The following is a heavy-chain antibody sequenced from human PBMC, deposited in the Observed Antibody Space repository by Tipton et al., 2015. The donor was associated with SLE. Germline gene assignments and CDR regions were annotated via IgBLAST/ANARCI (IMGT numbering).Heavy chain of an antibody. V-gene: IGHV1-18*01. CDR2: ISVYNGDT. Sequence: QLVQSGAEVKKPGASVKVSCKASGYTFTTYGISWVRQAPGQGLEWMGWISVYNGDTKYAQKMQGRVTMTTDPSTSTAYMELRSLRSDDTAVYYCALRWPDTWTTVYWGQGTLVTVSS. CDR1: GYTFTTYG. D-gene: IGHD5-12*01. J-gene: IGHJ4*02. CDR3: ALRWPDTWTTVY.